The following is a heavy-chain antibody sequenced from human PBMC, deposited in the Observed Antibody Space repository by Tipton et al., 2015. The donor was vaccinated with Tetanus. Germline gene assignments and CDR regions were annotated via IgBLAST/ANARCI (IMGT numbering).Heavy chain of an antibody. Sequence: TLSLTCTVSGGSITNYYWSWIRQSPGIGLEWIGYIYYNGITDYNPALESRVTISIDSSRKHFSLRLSPVSAVDTAVYYCARVRYDTSGSVPGAFDIWGQGTAVTVS. V-gene: IGHV4-59*13. CDR3: ARVRYDTSGSVPGAFDI. J-gene: IGHJ3*02. CDR2: IYYNGIT. D-gene: IGHD3-22*01. CDR1: GGSITNYY.